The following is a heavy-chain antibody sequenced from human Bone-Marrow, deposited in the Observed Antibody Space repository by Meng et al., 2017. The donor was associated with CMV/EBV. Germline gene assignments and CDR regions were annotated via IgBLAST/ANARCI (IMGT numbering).Heavy chain of an antibody. CDR1: GFTFSSYA. V-gene: IGHV3-30*04. D-gene: IGHD3-10*01. J-gene: IGHJ4*02. CDR2: ISYDGSNK. Sequence: GESLKISCAASGFTFSSYAMHWVRQAPGKGLEWVAVISYDGSNKYYADSVKGRFTISRDNSKNTLYLKMNSLRAEDTAVYYCARDGGLWFGESQDYAFDYWGQGTLVTVSS. CDR3: ARDGGLWFGESQDYAFDY.